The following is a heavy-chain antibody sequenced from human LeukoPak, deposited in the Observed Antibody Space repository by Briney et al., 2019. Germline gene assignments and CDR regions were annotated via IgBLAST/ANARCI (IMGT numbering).Heavy chain of an antibody. CDR3: AKWLNYGSGSYYRVNDY. CDR1: GGSFSGYY. Sequence: ETLSLTCAVYGGSFSGYYWSWIRQAPGKGLEWVSAISGSGGSTYYADSVKGRFTISRDNSKNTLYLQMNSLRAEDTAVYYCAKWLNYGSGSYYRVNDYWGQGTLVTVSS. J-gene: IGHJ4*02. V-gene: IGHV3-23*01. D-gene: IGHD3-10*01. CDR2: ISGSGGST.